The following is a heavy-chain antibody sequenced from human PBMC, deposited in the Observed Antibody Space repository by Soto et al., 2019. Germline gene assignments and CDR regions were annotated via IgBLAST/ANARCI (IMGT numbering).Heavy chain of an antibody. CDR1: GRIFSSFS. CDR2: VIIASGSV. D-gene: IGHD1-1*01. CDR3: ARVGSRDAYNSVLDQ. J-gene: IGHJ1*01. Sequence: QVQVVQSGAEVKKPGSSVKISCKASGRIFSSFSTSWVRQFPGQGLEWVGGVIIASGSVRYAPKFQGRVTMTAVNSAGIGYMELTSLTSEDTAIYYCARVGSRDAYNSVLDQWGPGTMVTVSS. V-gene: IGHV1-69*06.